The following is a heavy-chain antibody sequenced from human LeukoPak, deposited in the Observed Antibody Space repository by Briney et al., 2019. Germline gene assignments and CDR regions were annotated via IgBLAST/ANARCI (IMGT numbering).Heavy chain of an antibody. CDR2: IIPIFGTA. CDR1: GGTFSSYA. Sequence: SVKVSCKASGGTFSSYAISWVRQAPGQGLEWMGGIIPIFGTASYAQKFQGRVTITADKSTSTAYMELSSLRSEDTAVYYCARPSGYRLYFGYWGQGTLVTVSS. D-gene: IGHD3-22*01. CDR3: ARPSGYRLYFGY. J-gene: IGHJ4*02. V-gene: IGHV1-69*06.